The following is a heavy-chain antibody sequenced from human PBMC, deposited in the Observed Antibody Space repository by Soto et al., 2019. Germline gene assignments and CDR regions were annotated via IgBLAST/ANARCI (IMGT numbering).Heavy chain of an antibody. Sequence: GGSLRLSCAASGFTFSSYGMHWVRQAPGKGLEWVAVIWYDGSNKYYADSVKGRFTISRDNSKNTLYLQMNSLRAEDTAVYYCARGRLVDLDYYDSSGRPFDYWGQGTLVTVSS. D-gene: IGHD3-22*01. V-gene: IGHV3-33*01. CDR1: GFTFSSYG. CDR3: ARGRLVDLDYYDSSGRPFDY. J-gene: IGHJ4*02. CDR2: IWYDGSNK.